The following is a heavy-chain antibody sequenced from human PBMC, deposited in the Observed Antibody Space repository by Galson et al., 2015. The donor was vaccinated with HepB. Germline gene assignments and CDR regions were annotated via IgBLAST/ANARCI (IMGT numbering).Heavy chain of an antibody. D-gene: IGHD3-10*01. CDR2: IWYDGSNK. V-gene: IGHV3-33*01. CDR1: GFTFSSYG. J-gene: IGHJ3*02. Sequence: SLRLSCAASGFTFSSYGMHWVRQAPGRGLEWVAVIWYDGSNKYYADSVKGRFTISRDNSKNTLYLQMNSLRAEDTAVYYCARDRNESPRLPMVQGVISDFDIWGQGTMVTVSS. CDR3: ARDRNESPRLPMVQGVISDFDI.